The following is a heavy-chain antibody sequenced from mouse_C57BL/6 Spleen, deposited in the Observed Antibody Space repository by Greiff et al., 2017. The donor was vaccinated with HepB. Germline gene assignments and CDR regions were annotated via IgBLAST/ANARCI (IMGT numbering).Heavy chain of an antibody. CDR3: TRREFAY. Sequence: VQLQQSGAELVRPGASVTLSCKASGYTFTDYEMHWVKQTPVHGLEWIGAIDPETGGTAYNQKFKGKAILTAGKSSSTAYMELRSLTSEDSAVYYCTRREFAYWGQGTLVTVSA. CDR2: IDPETGGT. J-gene: IGHJ3*01. CDR1: GYTFTDYE. V-gene: IGHV1-15*01.